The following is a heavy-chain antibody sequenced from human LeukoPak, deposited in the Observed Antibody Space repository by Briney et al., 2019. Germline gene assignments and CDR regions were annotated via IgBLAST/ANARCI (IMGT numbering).Heavy chain of an antibody. Sequence: PGGSLRLSCAASGFTFSDYAMTWVRQAAGKGLEWVSSISDTGRCTYYTDSVKGRFTISRDDSKKAVYLEMSTLRVEDTAIHFCGRHDSFIPFWGQGTLVTVSS. J-gene: IGHJ4*02. CDR2: ISDTGRCT. D-gene: IGHD3-16*02. CDR3: GRHDSFIPF. V-gene: IGHV3-23*01. CDR1: GFTFSDYA.